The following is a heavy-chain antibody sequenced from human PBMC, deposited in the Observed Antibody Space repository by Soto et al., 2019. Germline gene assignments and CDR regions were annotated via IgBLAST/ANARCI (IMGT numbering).Heavy chain of an antibody. CDR3: ARRARKSDSHPS. V-gene: IGHV4-39*01. CDR2: IYYSGST. D-gene: IGHD3-22*01. Sequence: QLQLQESGPGLVKPSETLSLTCTVSGGSISSSSYYWGWIRQPPGKGLEWIGSIYYSGSTYYNPSLKSRVTISVDTSKNQFSLKLSFVTAADTAVYYCARRARKSDSHPSWGQGTLVTVSS. J-gene: IGHJ5*02. CDR1: GGSISSSSYY.